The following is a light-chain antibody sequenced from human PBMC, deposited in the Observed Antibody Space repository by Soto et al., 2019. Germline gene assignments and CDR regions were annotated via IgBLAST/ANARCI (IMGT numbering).Light chain of an antibody. CDR1: SSDVGGCNH. J-gene: IGLJ1*01. CDR3: ASYAGSNNSV. V-gene: IGLV2-8*01. Sequence: QSALTQPPSASGSPGQSVTISCTGTSSDVGGCNHVSWYQQKPGKAPKLIIYDVSKRPSGVPDRFSGSKSGNTASLTISGLQAEDEADYYCASYAGSNNSVFGTGTKLTVL. CDR2: DVS.